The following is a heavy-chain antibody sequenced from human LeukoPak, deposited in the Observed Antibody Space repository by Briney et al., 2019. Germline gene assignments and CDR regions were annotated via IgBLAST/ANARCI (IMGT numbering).Heavy chain of an antibody. V-gene: IGHV4-4*02. CDR2: IYHSGST. CDR1: GGSISSSNW. Sequence: SETLSLTCAVSGGSISSSNWWSWVRQPPGKGLEWIGEIYHSGSTNYNPSLKSRVTISVDTSKNQFSLKLNSVTAADTAVYYCARSMAIMGFGELGAYYYYYYYMDVWGKGTTVTISS. CDR3: ARSMAIMGFGELGAYYYYYYYMDV. J-gene: IGHJ6*03. D-gene: IGHD3-10*01.